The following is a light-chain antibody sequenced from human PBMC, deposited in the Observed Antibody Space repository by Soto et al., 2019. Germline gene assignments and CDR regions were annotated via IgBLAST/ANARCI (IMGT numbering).Light chain of an antibody. CDR2: DAS. CDR1: QSVSSY. V-gene: IGKV3-11*01. Sequence: EIVLTQSPATLSLSPGERATLSCRASQSVSSYLAWYHQKPGQAPRLLIYDASNRATGIPARFSGSGSGTDLTLSISSLEPEDFAVYYCLQRSNWPAVTFGGGTKVEIK. CDR3: LQRSNWPAVT. J-gene: IGKJ4*01.